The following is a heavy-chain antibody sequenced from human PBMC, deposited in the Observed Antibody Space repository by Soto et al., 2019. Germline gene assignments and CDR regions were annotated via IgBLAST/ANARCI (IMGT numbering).Heavy chain of an antibody. CDR3: AGFPYFYGSGGPYYYVIDV. J-gene: IGHJ6*02. V-gene: IGHV2-70*01. CDR1: GFSLSTSGMC. CDR2: IDWDDDK. Sequence: SGPTLVNPTQTLTLTCTFSGFSLSTSGMCVSWIRQPPGKALEWLALIDWDDDKYYSTSLKTRLTISKDTSKNQVVLTMTNMDLVDTATFYCAGFPYFYGSGGPYYYVIDVWAQGSSV. D-gene: IGHD3-10*01.